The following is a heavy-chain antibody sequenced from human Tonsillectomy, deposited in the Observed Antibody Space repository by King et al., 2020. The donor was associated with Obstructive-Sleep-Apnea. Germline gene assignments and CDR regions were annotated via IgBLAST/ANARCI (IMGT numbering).Heavy chain of an antibody. CDR2: VSGSGGST. D-gene: IGHD3-22*01. Sequence: VQLVQSGGGLVQPGGSLRLSCAASGFTFSSYAMSWVRQAPGKGLEWVSAVSGSGGSTYYADSVKGRFTISRDNSKNTLYLQMNSLRAEDTAVYYCVKTEKVIVVVITLGDAFDIWGQGTMVTVSS. V-gene: IGHV3-23*04. J-gene: IGHJ3*02. CDR3: VKTEKVIVVVITLGDAFDI. CDR1: GFTFSSYA.